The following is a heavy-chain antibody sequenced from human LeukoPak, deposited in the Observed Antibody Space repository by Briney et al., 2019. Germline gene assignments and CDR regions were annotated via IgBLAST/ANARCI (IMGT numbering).Heavy chain of an antibody. J-gene: IGHJ3*02. CDR2: INPSGGST. D-gene: IGHD2-15*01. CDR1: GYTFTGYY. V-gene: IGHV1-46*03. Sequence: GASVKVSCKASGYTFTGYYMHWVRQAPGQGLEWMGIINPSGGSTSYAQKFQGRVTMTRDTSTSTVYMELSSLRSEDTAVYYCARPVASVDQNTNDAFDIWGQGTMVTVSS. CDR3: ARPVASVDQNTNDAFDI.